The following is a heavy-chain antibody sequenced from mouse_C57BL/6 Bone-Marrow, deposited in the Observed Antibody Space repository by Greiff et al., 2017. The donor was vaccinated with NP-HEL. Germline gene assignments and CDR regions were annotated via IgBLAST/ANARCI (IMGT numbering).Heavy chain of an antibody. CDR3: ARDSLYYYGSSYEGFYFDY. J-gene: IGHJ2*01. CDR1: GFTFSDYY. CDR2: INYDGSST. D-gene: IGHD1-1*01. Sequence: EVQRVESEGGLVQPGSSMKLSCTASGFTFSDYYMAWVRQVPEKGLEWVANINYDGSSTYYLDSLKSRFIISRDNAKNILYLQMSSLKSEDTATYYCARDSLYYYGSSYEGFYFDYWGQGTTLTVSS. V-gene: IGHV5-16*01.